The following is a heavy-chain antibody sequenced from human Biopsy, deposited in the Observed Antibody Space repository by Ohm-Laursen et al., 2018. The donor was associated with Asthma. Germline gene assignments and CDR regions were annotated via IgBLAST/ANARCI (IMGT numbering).Heavy chain of an antibody. Sequence: SLRLSCTASGFSFNSSGMNWVRQARGKGLEWVAVMSFDGRQTYYADSVKGRFTISRDNSKNTLYLQMNSLRAEDTAVYYCAKERYYDFWSGYPIWGQGTMVTVSS. V-gene: IGHV3-30*18. D-gene: IGHD3-3*01. J-gene: IGHJ3*02. CDR3: AKERYYDFWSGYPI. CDR2: MSFDGRQT. CDR1: GFSFNSSG.